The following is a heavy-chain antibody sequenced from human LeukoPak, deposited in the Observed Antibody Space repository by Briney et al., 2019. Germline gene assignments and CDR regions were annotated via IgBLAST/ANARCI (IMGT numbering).Heavy chain of an antibody. Sequence: PGGSLRLSCAASGFNFTNYAMSWVRQAPAKGLEWVSGLSGRGSNTYYADSVKGRFTISRDNSKNTLYLQMNSLRAEDTAVYYCAKDSRGGPDYLAAAGYYYGMGVWGQGTTVTVSS. J-gene: IGHJ6*02. D-gene: IGHD6-13*01. CDR3: AKDSRGGPDYLAAAGYYYGMGV. CDR2: LSGRGSNT. CDR1: GFNFTNYA. V-gene: IGHV3-23*01.